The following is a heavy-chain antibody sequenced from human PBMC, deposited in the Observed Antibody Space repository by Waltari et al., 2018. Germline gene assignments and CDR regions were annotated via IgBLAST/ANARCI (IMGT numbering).Heavy chain of an antibody. Sequence: EVQLVESGGGLVQPGGSLRLSCAASGLTFSRFWRTWVRQAPGKGLEWVANINEDGSEKHYVDSVKGRFTIARDNAKNSLFLQMNSLRADDTAVYYCASGGHVDYCGQGTLVTVSS. V-gene: IGHV3-7*01. CDR1: GLTFSRFW. CDR2: INEDGSEK. CDR3: ASGGHVDY. J-gene: IGHJ4*02.